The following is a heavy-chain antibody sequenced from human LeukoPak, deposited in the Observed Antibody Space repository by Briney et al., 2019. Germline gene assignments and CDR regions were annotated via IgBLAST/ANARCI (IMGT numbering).Heavy chain of an antibody. Sequence: GGSLRLSCAASGFTFSSYWMSWVRQAPGKGLERVANIKQDGREKYYVDSVKGRFTISRDNAKNSLYLQMNSLRAEDTAVYYCARDVPNYYDSSGYPYYYYMDVWGKGTTVTVSS. V-gene: IGHV3-7*01. CDR3: ARDVPNYYDSSGYPYYYYMDV. CDR2: IKQDGREK. J-gene: IGHJ6*03. D-gene: IGHD3-22*01. CDR1: GFTFSSYW.